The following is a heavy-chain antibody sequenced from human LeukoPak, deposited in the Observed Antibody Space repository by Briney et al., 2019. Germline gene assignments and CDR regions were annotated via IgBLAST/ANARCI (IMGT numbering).Heavy chain of an antibody. V-gene: IGHV4-4*02. Sequence: PSGTLSLTCAVSGDSISNSNRWSWVRQSPGKGLEWVGEISHSGNTNYNPSLKSRVIISMDKSKNHFSLRLSSITAADTAVYYCARAVAATSGRFSLGYWGQGTLVTVSS. J-gene: IGHJ4*02. CDR3: ARAVAATSGRFSLGY. CDR2: ISHSGNT. CDR1: GDSISNSNR. D-gene: IGHD6-19*01.